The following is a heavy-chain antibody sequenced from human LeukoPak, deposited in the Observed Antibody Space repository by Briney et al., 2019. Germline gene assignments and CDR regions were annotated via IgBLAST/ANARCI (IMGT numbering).Heavy chain of an antibody. CDR2: INPNSGGT. V-gene: IGHV1-2*02. J-gene: IGHJ4*02. CDR1: GYTFTGYY. Sequence: ASVKVSCKASGYTFTGYYMHWIRQAPGQGLEWIGWINPNSGGTNYAQKFQGRVTMTRDTSISTAYMELSRLRSDDTAVYYCARTTIFGVVIINALDYWGQGTLVTVSS. D-gene: IGHD3-3*01. CDR3: ARTTIFGVVIINALDY.